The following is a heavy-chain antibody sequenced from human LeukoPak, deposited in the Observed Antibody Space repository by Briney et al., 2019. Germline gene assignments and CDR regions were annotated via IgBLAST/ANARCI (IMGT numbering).Heavy chain of an antibody. D-gene: IGHD4-17*01. V-gene: IGHV3-23*01. CDR1: GFTFSSYA. CDR2: ISGSGGST. Sequence: GGSLRLSCAAPGFTFSSYAMSWVRQAPGKGLEWVSAISGSGGSTYYADSVKGRFTISRDNSKNTLYLQMNSLRAEDTAVYYCAKESSGYDYGDYGNYWGQGTLVTVSS. CDR3: AKESSGYDYGDYGNY. J-gene: IGHJ4*02.